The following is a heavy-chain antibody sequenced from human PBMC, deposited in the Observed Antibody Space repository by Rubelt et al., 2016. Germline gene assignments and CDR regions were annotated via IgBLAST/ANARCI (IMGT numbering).Heavy chain of an antibody. J-gene: IGHJ6*02. CDR2: IYSGGST. V-gene: IGHV3-66*01. Sequence: EVQLVESGGGLVQPGGSLRLSCAASGFTFSSYWMHWVRQAPGKGLVWVSVIYSGGSTYYADSVKGRFIILRDNSKNTLYLQMNSLRAEDTAVYYCARGGMDVWGQGTTVTVSS. CDR3: ARGGMDV. CDR1: GFTFSSYW.